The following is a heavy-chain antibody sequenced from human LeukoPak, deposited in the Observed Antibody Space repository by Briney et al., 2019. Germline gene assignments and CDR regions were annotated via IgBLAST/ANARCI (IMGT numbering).Heavy chain of an antibody. CDR2: MNPNSGGT. CDR3: AREAPYSSGAGGDVDY. V-gene: IGHV1-2*02. D-gene: IGHD6-19*01. Sequence: GASVKVSCKASGYPFNNYDINWVRQATGQGLEWMGWMNPNSGGTNYAQKFQGRVTMTRDTSISTAYMELSRLRSDDTAVYYCAREAPYSSGAGGDVDYWGQGTLVTVSS. J-gene: IGHJ4*02. CDR1: GYPFNNYD.